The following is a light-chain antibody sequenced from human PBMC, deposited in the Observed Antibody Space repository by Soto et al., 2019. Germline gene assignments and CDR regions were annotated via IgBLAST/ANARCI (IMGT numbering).Light chain of an antibody. CDR1: QSFSNN. Sequence: EIVLTQSPGTLSLSPGERATLSCRASQSFSNNYLAWYQQKPGQAPRLLIYGASTRATGVPARFSGGGSGTEFTLTITSLQSEDFAVYWCQQYYDWPITFGQGTRLEIK. CDR2: GAS. CDR3: QQYYDWPIT. J-gene: IGKJ5*01. V-gene: IGKV3D-15*01.